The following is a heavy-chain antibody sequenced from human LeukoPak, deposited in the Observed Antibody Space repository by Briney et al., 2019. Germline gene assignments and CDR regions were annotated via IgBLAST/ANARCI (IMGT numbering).Heavy chain of an antibody. CDR1: GGSISSYY. CDR3: ARGNYDIDGMDA. Sequence: SETLSLTCTVSGGSISSYYWSWIRQPPGKGLEWIGYIYYSGSTNYNPSLKSRVTISVDTSKNQFSLKLSSVTAADTAVYYCARGNYDIDGMDAWGQGTTVTVSS. D-gene: IGHD3-22*01. CDR2: IYYSGST. J-gene: IGHJ6*02. V-gene: IGHV4-59*01.